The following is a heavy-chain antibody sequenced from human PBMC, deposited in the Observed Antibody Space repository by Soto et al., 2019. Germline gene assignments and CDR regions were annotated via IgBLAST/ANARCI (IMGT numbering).Heavy chain of an antibody. CDR1: GFTFSGYS. CDR3: ARDLDDSSGYYQPPGDY. J-gene: IGHJ4*02. CDR2: IWYDGSNK. V-gene: IGHV3-33*08. D-gene: IGHD3-22*01. Sequence: VHLVESGGGLVQWGGSLRLSCAASGFTFSGYSVNWVRQAPGKGLEWVAVIWYDGSNKYYADSVKGRFTISRDNSKNTLYLQMNSLRAEDTAVYYCARDLDDSSGYYQPPGDYWGQGTLVTVSS.